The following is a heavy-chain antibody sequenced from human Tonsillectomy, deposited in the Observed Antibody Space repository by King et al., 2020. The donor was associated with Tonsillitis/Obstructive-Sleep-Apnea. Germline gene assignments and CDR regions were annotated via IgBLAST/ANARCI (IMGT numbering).Heavy chain of an antibody. CDR2: ISDRGDNT. D-gene: IGHD6-19*01. CDR1: GFTFRSYA. Sequence: VQLVESGGGLVQPGGSPRLSCATSGFTFRSYAMSWVRQAPGKGLEWVSSISDRGDNTYYADSVKGRFTFSRDNSKNTLYLQMNSLRGEDTALYYCAGGPAGADYYYMDVWGKGTTVTVSS. V-gene: IGHV3-23*04. J-gene: IGHJ6*03. CDR3: AGGPAGADYYYMDV.